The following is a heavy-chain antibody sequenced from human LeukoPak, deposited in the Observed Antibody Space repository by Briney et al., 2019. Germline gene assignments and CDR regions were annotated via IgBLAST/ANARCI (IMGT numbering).Heavy chain of an antibody. D-gene: IGHD3-16*02. CDR2: ISAYNGIT. V-gene: IGHV1-18*01. CDR1: GYSFTSFP. CDR3: ARVMGGSYLDY. Sequence: ASVKVSCKASGYSFTSFPIIWVRQAPGQGLEWMGWISAYNGITNYAQKLQGRVTMTTDTSTSTAFMELRSLTSDDTAVYYCARVMGGSYLDYWGQGTLVIVSS. J-gene: IGHJ4*02.